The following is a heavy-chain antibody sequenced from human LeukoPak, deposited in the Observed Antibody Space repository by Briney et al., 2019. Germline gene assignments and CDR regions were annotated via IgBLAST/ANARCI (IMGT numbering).Heavy chain of an antibody. CDR3: ARDRQVVTILDAFDI. D-gene: IGHD3-22*01. J-gene: IGHJ3*02. CDR2: IWYDGTNE. V-gene: IGHV3-33*01. CDR1: GFNFNNYG. Sequence: GGSLRLSCAASGFNFNNYGMHWVRQAPGKGLEWVAIIWYDGTNEYYADSVKGRFTISRDNSKNTLYLQMNSLRADDTAVYYCARDRQVVTILDAFDIWGQGTMVTVSS.